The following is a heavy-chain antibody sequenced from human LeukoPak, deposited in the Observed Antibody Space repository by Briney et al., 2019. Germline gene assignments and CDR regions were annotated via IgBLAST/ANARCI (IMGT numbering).Heavy chain of an antibody. J-gene: IGHJ4*02. D-gene: IGHD2/OR15-2a*01. V-gene: IGHV4-59*01. Sequence: SETLSLTCTVSGGSISTYYWSWIRQPPSKGLELIGYIYYSGSTNYNPSLKSRVTISVDTSKNQFSLNLSSVTAADTAVYYCARGATSLSYFDSRGQGTLVTVSS. CDR3: ARGATSLSYFDS. CDR1: GGSISTYY. CDR2: IYYSGST.